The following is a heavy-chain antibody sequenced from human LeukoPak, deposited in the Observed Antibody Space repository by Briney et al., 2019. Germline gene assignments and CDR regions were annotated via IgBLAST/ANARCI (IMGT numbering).Heavy chain of an antibody. Sequence: SETLSLTCTVSGGSISSYYWSWIRQPPGKGLEWIGYIYYSGSTNYNPSLKSRVTISVDTSKNQFSLKLSSVTAADTAVYYCARDHITMVRGVILGNWFDPWGQGALVTVSS. D-gene: IGHD3-10*01. V-gene: IGHV4-59*01. J-gene: IGHJ5*02. CDR3: ARDHITMVRGVILGNWFDP. CDR2: IYYSGST. CDR1: GGSISSYY.